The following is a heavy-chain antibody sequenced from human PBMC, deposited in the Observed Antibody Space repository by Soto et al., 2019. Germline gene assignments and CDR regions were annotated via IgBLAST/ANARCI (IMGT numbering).Heavy chain of an antibody. D-gene: IGHD4-4*01. V-gene: IGHV3-23*01. CDR1: GFTFSSYA. J-gene: IGHJ4*02. Sequence: PGGSLRLSCAASGFTFSSYAMSWVRQAPGKGLEWVSAISGSGGSTYYADSVKGRFTISRDNSKNTLYLQMNSLRAEDTAVYYCAKRSDYTENRGLIFDYWGKGTLVTVSS. CDR3: AKRSDYTENRGLIFDY. CDR2: ISGSGGST.